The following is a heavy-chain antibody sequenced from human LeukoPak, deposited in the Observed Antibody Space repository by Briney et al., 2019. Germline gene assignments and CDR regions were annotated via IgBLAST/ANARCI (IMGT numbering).Heavy chain of an antibody. CDR1: GFTFSSCA. CDR2: ISGSGGST. Sequence: PGGSLRLSCAASGFTFSSCAMSWVRQAPGKGLEWVSGISGSGGSTYYADSVKGRFTISRDNSKNTLYLQMNSLRAEDTAVYYCARVSSFCSSTSCYIFDYWGQGTLVTVSS. D-gene: IGHD2-2*02. V-gene: IGHV3-23*01. CDR3: ARVSSFCSSTSCYIFDY. J-gene: IGHJ4*02.